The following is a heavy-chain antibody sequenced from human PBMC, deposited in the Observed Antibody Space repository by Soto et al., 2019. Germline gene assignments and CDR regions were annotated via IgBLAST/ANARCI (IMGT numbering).Heavy chain of an antibody. CDR1: GGSISSYY. Sequence: SETLSLTCTVSGGSISSYYWSWIRQPPGKGLEWIGYIYYSGSTNYNPSLKSQVTISVDTSKNQFSLKLSSVTAADTAVYYCARDYLYYDSSGYYYGSAFDIWGQGTMVTVSS. D-gene: IGHD3-22*01. V-gene: IGHV4-59*01. CDR2: IYYSGST. J-gene: IGHJ3*02. CDR3: ARDYLYYDSSGYYYGSAFDI.